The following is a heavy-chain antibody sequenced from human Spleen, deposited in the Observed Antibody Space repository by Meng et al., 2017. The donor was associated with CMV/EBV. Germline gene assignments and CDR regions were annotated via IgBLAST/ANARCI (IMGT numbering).Heavy chain of an antibody. CDR3: ARAQRSYWRLYYYYGMDV. V-gene: IGHV3-30-3*01. J-gene: IGHJ6*02. D-gene: IGHD3-10*01. CDR1: GFTFSSYS. CDR2: IPYDGSNE. Sequence: GGSLRLSCAASGFTFSSYSMHWVRQAPGRGLEWVAVIPYDGSNEYYADSVKGRFTISRDNSKKTVYLQMNSLRAEDTAVYYCARAQRSYWRLYYYYGMDVWGQGTTVTVSS.